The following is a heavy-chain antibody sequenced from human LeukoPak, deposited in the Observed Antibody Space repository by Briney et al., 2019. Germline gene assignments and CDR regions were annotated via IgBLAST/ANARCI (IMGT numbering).Heavy chain of an antibody. CDR2: VNHSGRT. D-gene: IGHD6-13*01. Sequence: SETLSLTCAVYGGSFSNYYWSWIRQPPGKGLEWIGEVNHSGRTNYNPSLKSRVTISVDTSKNQFSLKLSSVTAADTAVYYCARVKSSYYGMDVWGQGTTVTVSS. V-gene: IGHV4-34*01. J-gene: IGHJ6*02. CDR3: ARVKSSYYGMDV. CDR1: GGSFSNYY.